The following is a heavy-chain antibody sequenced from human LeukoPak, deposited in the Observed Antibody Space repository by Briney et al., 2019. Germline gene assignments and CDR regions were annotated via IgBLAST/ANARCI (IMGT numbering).Heavy chain of an antibody. V-gene: IGHV4-39*07. CDR2: IYYSGST. Sequence: ASETLSLTCTVSGGSISSSSYYWGWIRQPPGKGLEWIGSIYYSGSTYYNPSLKSRVTISVDTSKNQFSLKLSSVTAADTAVYYCARAVGRYYYYYMDVWGKGTTVTISS. CDR3: ARAVGRYYYYYMDV. CDR1: GGSISSSSYY. J-gene: IGHJ6*03.